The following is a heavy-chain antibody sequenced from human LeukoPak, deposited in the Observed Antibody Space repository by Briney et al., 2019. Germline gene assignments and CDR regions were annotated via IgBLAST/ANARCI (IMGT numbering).Heavy chain of an antibody. D-gene: IGHD6-19*01. V-gene: IGHV1-24*01. Sequence: ASVKVSCKVSGYTLTELSMHWVRQAPGKGLEWMGGFDPEDGETIYAQEFQGRVTMTEDTSTDTAYMELSSLRSEDTAVYYCATGIAVAGTPFDYWGQGTLVTVSS. J-gene: IGHJ4*02. CDR1: GYTLTELS. CDR3: ATGIAVAGTPFDY. CDR2: FDPEDGET.